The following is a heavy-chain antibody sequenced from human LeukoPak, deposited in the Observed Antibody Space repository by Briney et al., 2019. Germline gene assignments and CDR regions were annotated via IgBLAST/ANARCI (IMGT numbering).Heavy chain of an antibody. J-gene: IGHJ6*02. D-gene: IGHD5-18*01. CDR3: ARPLRGYSYALPRGGMDV. CDR1: GGSFSGYY. Sequence: PSETLSITCAVYGGSFSGYYWSWIRQPPGKGLEWIGEINHSGSTNYNPSLKSRVTISVDTSKNQLSLKLSSVTAADTAVYYCARPLRGYSYALPRGGMDVWGQGTTVTVSS. V-gene: IGHV4-34*01. CDR2: INHSGST.